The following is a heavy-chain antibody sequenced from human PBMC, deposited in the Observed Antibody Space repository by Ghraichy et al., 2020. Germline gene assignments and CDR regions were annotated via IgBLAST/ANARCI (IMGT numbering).Heavy chain of an antibody. V-gene: IGHV3-23*01. CDR1: GFIFSRYA. D-gene: IGHD4-17*01. Sequence: GGSLRLSCAASGFIFSRYAMSWVRQALGKGLEWVSAISGSGGSTYYADSVKGRFTISRDNSKNTLYLQMNSLRAEDTAVYYCAKDAAGLGGTTVTTDYFDYWGQGTLVTVSS. CDR2: ISGSGGST. J-gene: IGHJ4*02. CDR3: AKDAAGLGGTTVTTDYFDY.